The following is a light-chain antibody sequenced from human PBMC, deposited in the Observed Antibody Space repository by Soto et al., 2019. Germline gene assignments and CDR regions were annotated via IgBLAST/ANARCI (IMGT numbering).Light chain of an antibody. CDR2: DAS. J-gene: IGKJ2*01. Sequence: DIQMTQSPSSLSASVGDRVTITCQASLDIDNYLNWYQQKPGEAPKLVIYDASILETGVPSRFSGSGSGTDFTFTISSLQPEDVATYYCQQYHNLPMYTFGQGTRLEIK. CDR3: QQYHNLPMYT. V-gene: IGKV1-33*01. CDR1: LDIDNY.